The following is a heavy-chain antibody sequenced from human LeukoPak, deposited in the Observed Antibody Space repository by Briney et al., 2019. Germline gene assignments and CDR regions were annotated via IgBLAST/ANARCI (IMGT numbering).Heavy chain of an antibody. Sequence: GGALRLSCAASGFTFISYIMNWGRQAPGKGLEWVSSISSSSSYIYYADSVKGRFTISRDNAKNSLYLQMNSLRAEDTAVYYCARSSILEWLPYYYYYMDVWGKGTTVTVSS. CDR3: ARSSILEWLPYYYYYMDV. CDR2: ISSSSSYI. CDR1: GFTFISYI. D-gene: IGHD3-3*01. J-gene: IGHJ6*03. V-gene: IGHV3-21*01.